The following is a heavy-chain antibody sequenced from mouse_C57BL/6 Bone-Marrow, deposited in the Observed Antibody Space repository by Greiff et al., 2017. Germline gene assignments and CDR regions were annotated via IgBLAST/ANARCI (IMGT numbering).Heavy chain of an antibody. D-gene: IGHD2-4*01. V-gene: IGHV1-81*01. CDR3: ARDGDDYDVDY. CDR2: MYPRSGNT. J-gene: IGHJ2*01. Sequence: QVQLQQSGAELARPGPSVKLSCKASGYTFTSYGISWVKQSNGQGLEWIGEMYPRSGNTYYNEKFKGKATLTADKSSSTAYMELRSLTSEDAAVYFCARDGDDYDVDYWGQGTTLTVSS. CDR1: GYTFTSYG.